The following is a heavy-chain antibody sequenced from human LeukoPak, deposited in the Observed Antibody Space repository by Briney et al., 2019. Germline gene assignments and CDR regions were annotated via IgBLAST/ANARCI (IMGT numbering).Heavy chain of an antibody. D-gene: IGHD1-26*01. CDR2: ISSGSTYI. CDR1: GFTFSSYN. CDR3: ARDSGSYSIDY. V-gene: IGHV3-21*03. Sequence: PWGSLRLSCAASGFTFSSYNMNWVRQAPGKGLEWVSSISSGSTYIYYADSVKGRFTISRDNAKNSLYLQMNSLRAEDTAVYYCARDSGSYSIDYWGQGTLVTVSS. J-gene: IGHJ4*02.